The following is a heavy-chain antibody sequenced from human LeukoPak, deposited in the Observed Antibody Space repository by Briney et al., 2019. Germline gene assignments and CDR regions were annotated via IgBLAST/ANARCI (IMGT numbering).Heavy chain of an antibody. V-gene: IGHV3-48*01. J-gene: IGHJ5*02. Sequence: GGSLRLSCAASGFTFSSYSMNWVRQAPGKGLEWVSYISSSSSTIYYADSVEGRFTISRDNAKNSLYLQMNSLRAEDTAVYYCARDAEFDPWGQGTLVTVSS. CDR2: ISSSSSTI. CDR3: ARDAEFDP. CDR1: GFTFSSYS.